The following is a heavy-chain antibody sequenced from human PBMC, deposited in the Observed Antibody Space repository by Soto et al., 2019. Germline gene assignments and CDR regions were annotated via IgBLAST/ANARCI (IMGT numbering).Heavy chain of an antibody. J-gene: IGHJ5*02. D-gene: IGHD2-8*01. V-gene: IGHV1-3*01. CDR2: INAGNGNT. Sequence: ASVKVSCKASGYTFTSYAMHWVRQAPGQRLEWMGWINAGNGNTKYSQKFQGRVTITRDTSASTAYMELSSLRSEDTAVYYCARDGRYCTNGVCRYNLFDPWGKGTLVTVSS. CDR3: ARDGRYCTNGVCRYNLFDP. CDR1: GYTFTSYA.